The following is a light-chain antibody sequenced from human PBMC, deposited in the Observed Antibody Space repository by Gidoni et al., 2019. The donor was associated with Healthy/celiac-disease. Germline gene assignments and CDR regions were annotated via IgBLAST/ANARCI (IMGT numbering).Light chain of an antibody. CDR3: QQYNSPPLT. CDR1: QSISSW. CDR2: KAS. V-gene: IGKV1-5*03. J-gene: IGKJ4*01. Sequence: DIQMTQSPSTLSASVGDSVTITCRASQSISSWLAWYQQKPGKAPKLLLYKASSLESGVPSMFSGSGSGTEFTLTISSLQPDDFATYYCQQYNSPPLTSGGGTKVEIK.